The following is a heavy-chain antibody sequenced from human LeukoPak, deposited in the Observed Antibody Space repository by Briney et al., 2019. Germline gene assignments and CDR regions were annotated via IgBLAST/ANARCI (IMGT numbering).Heavy chain of an antibody. J-gene: IGHJ4*02. Sequence: GGSXXLSCAASGFTFSTYTLTWVRQAPGKGLEWVSIISAGGDTTYYADSVKGRFTISRDNPKNTLYLQMNSLRAEDTAVYYCAKWSSYDSSGYYPLDYWGQGTLVTVSS. D-gene: IGHD3-22*01. CDR3: AKWSSYDSSGYYPLDY. CDR2: ISAGGDTT. V-gene: IGHV3-23*01. CDR1: GFTFSTYT.